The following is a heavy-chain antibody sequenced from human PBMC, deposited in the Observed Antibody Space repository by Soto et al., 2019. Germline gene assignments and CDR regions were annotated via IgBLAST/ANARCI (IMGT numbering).Heavy chain of an antibody. D-gene: IGHD2-15*01. CDR1: GGTFSSYA. J-gene: IGHJ3*02. Sequence: QVQLVQSGAEVKKPGSSVKVSCKASGGTFSSYAISWVRQAPGQGLEWMGGIIPIFGTANYAQKFQGRVTITAEESTSTAYMELSSLRSEDTAVYYCAGYCSGGSCYSDAFDIWGQGTMVTVSS. CDR3: AGYCSGGSCYSDAFDI. V-gene: IGHV1-69*01. CDR2: IIPIFGTA.